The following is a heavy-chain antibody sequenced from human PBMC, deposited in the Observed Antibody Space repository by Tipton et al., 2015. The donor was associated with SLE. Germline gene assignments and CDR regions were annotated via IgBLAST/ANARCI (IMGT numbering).Heavy chain of an antibody. Sequence: TLSLTCTVSGGSISSGGYYWSWIRQPPGNGLEWIGCISHSGSTNYNPSLMSRVTISVDTSKNQFTLKLNSVTTADTAVYYCARCGGGYGMDVWGQGTTVTVPS. CDR1: GGSISSGGYY. CDR2: ISHSGST. V-gene: IGHV4-61*08. J-gene: IGHJ6*02. D-gene: IGHD2-21*01. CDR3: ARCGGGYGMDV.